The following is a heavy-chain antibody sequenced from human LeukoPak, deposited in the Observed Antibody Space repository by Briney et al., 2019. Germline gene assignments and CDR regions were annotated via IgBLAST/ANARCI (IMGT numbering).Heavy chain of an antibody. CDR3: ASFDSSGYYPFDY. V-gene: IGHV4-39*07. CDR2: INHSGGT. Sequence: SETLSLTCTVSGDSISSSNCYWGWIRQPPGKGLEWIGEINHSGGTNYNPSLKSRVTISVDTSKNQFSLKLSSVTAADTAVYYCASFDSSGYYPFDYWGQGTLVTVSS. J-gene: IGHJ4*02. D-gene: IGHD3-22*01. CDR1: GDSISSSNCY.